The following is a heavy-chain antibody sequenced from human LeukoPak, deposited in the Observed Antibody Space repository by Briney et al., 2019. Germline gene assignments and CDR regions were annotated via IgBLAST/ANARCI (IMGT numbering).Heavy chain of an antibody. CDR3: ARITASGYYYVPEDAFDI. CDR1: GYSFTTNW. D-gene: IGHD3-10*02. CDR2: IYPGDSDT. Sequence: GESLKISCKGSGYSFTTNWIGWVRQMPGKGLEWMGIIYPGDSDTRYSPSFQGQVTISADKSISTAYLQWSSLKASDTAMYYCARITASGYYYVPEDAFDIWGQGTMVTVSS. V-gene: IGHV5-51*01. J-gene: IGHJ3*02.